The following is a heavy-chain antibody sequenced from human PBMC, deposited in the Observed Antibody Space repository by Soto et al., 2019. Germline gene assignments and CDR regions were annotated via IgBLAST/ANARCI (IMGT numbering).Heavy chain of an antibody. CDR3: AKIPPGYSYGYFYFDY. J-gene: IGHJ4*02. Sequence: PGGSLRLSCAASGFTLSNAWMSWVRQAPGKGLEWVGRIKSKSDGGTTDYAAPVNGRFTISRDDSKNTLYLQMNSLRAEDTAVYYCAKIPPGYSYGYFYFDYWGQGTLVTVSS. CDR1: GFTLSNAW. CDR2: IKSKSDGGTT. D-gene: IGHD5-18*01. V-gene: IGHV3-15*01.